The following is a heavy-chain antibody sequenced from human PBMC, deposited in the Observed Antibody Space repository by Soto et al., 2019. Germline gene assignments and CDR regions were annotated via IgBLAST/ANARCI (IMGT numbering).Heavy chain of an antibody. CDR1: DASVRSGDYY. D-gene: IGHD1-7*01. CDR2: IYSKGVS. V-gene: IGHV4-30-4*08. CDR3: VGRGTTDDY. J-gene: IGHJ4*02. Sequence: ARSVTCSFSDASVRSGDYYWSCIRQAPGKGLEWIGYIYSKGVSYYSPSLKGRLTISIDTSKGEFSLKLNSVTAADTAIYYCVGRGTTDDYWGRGNLVT.